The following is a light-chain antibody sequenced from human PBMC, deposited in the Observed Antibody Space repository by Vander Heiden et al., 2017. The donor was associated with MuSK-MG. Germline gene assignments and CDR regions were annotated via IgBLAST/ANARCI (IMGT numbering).Light chain of an antibody. V-gene: IGLV7-46*02. CDR3: LLSYSGGSV. CDR1: TGGVTSGQY. J-gene: IGLJ3*02. CDR2: ETN. Sequence: HAVVTQEPSLTVSPGGAVPLTCGSRTGGVTSGQYPYGFQQKPGQAPMIVSEETNSKHSWTPARFSGSLLAGTAALTLLGAQPEEESYYYCLLSYSGGSVVGGGTKLTVL.